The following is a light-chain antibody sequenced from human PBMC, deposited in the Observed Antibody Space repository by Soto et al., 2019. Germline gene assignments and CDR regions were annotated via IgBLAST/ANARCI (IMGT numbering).Light chain of an antibody. CDR2: EGS. Sequence: QSALTQPASVSGSPGQSITISCTGTSSDVGSYNLVSWYQQHPGKAPKLMIYEGSKRPSGVSNRFSGSKSGNTASLTISGLQAEDEADYYCSSYVNYNTFVVFGGGTKLTVL. V-gene: IGLV2-14*02. J-gene: IGLJ2*01. CDR3: SSYVNYNTFVV. CDR1: SSDVGSYNL.